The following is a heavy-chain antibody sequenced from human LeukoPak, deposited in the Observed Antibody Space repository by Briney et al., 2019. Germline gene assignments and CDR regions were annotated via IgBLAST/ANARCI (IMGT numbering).Heavy chain of an antibody. D-gene: IGHD3-22*01. Sequence: GGSLRLSCAASGFTFSSYWMSWVRQAPGKGLEWVANIKQDGSEKYYVDSVKGRFTISRDNAKNSLYLQMNSLRAEDTAVYYCARGVAYYYDRPCDYWGQGTLVTVSS. V-gene: IGHV3-7*01. CDR2: IKQDGSEK. CDR1: GFTFSSYW. CDR3: ARGVAYYYDRPCDY. J-gene: IGHJ4*02.